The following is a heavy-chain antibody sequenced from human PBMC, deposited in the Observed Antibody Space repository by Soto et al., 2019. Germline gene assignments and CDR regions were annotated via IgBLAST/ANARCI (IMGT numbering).Heavy chain of an antibody. CDR3: ARDNGMAGSFDP. Sequence: GGSLRLSCAASGFTFSRYSMNWVRQAPGKGLEWISYITSSSSTLYYADSVKGRFTISRDNAKNSLYLQMNSLRDDDTAMYYCARDNGMAGSFDPWGQGTLVTVSS. V-gene: IGHV3-48*02. CDR1: GFTFSRYS. D-gene: IGHD2-8*01. J-gene: IGHJ5*02. CDR2: ITSSSSTL.